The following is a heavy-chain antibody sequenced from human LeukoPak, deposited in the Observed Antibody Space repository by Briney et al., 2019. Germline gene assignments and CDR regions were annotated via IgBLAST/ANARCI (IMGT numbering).Heavy chain of an antibody. CDR2: IKQDGSEK. J-gene: IGHJ4*02. CDR3: GRAQEVDY. V-gene: IGHV3-7*01. CDR1: GFTFSSYW. Sequence: PGGSLRLSCVVSGFTFSSYWMSWVRQAPGKGLEWVANIKQDGSEKYYVDSVKGRFTISRDNAKNSLYLQMKTLRVEGTAVYYCGRAQEVDYWGQGTLVTVSS.